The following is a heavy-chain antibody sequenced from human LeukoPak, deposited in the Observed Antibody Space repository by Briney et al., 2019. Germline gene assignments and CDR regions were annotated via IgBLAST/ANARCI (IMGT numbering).Heavy chain of an antibody. CDR1: GGSISSYY. V-gene: IGHV4-59*01. CDR2: IYYSGST. J-gene: IGHJ3*02. CDR3: AKVGGCSSTSCYRAFDI. Sequence: SETLSLTCTVSGGSISSYYWSWIRQPPGKGLEWIGYIYYSGSTNYNPSLKSRVTISVDTSKNQFSLKLSSVTAADTAVYYCAKVGGCSSTSCYRAFDIWGQGTMVTVSS. D-gene: IGHD2-2*02.